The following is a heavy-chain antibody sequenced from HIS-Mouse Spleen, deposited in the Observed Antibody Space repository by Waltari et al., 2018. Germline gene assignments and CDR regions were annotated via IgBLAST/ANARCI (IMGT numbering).Heavy chain of an antibody. J-gene: IGHJ2*01. CDR1: GGPLSRSSYS. CDR3: AREIPYSSSWYDWYFDL. V-gene: IGHV4-39*07. D-gene: IGHD6-13*01. Sequence: QLQLQESGPGLVKPSETLSLPCTVSGGPLSRSSYSWGWIRQPPGKGLEWIGSIYYSGSTYYNPSLKSRVTISVDTSKNQFSLKLSSVTAADTAVYYCAREIPYSSSWYDWYFDLWGRGTLVTVSS. CDR2: IYYSGST.